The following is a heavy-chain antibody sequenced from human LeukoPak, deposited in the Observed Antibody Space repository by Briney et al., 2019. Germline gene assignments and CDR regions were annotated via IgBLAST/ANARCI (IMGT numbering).Heavy chain of an antibody. CDR2: IYYSGST. CDR1: GGSISSYH. V-gene: IGHV4-59*01. CDR3: ARGPRISLVRGALELDY. Sequence: PSETLSLTCTVSGGSISSYHWNWIRQPPGKGLEWIGYIYYSGSTNYNPSLTSRLTISVDTSKNQFSLKLSSVTAADTAVYYCARGPRISLVRGALELDYWGQGTLVTVSS. J-gene: IGHJ4*02. D-gene: IGHD3-10*01.